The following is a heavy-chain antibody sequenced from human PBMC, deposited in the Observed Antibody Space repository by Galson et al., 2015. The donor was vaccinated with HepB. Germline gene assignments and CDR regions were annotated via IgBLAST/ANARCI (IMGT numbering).Heavy chain of an antibody. D-gene: IGHD6-13*01. Sequence: QSGAEVKKPGESLRISCKGSGYSFTSYWISWVRQMPGKGLEWMGRIDPSDSYTNYSPSFQGHVTISADKSISTAYLQWSSLKASDTAMYYCARPISGIAAAEYWYFDLWGRGTLVTVSS. CDR2: IDPSDSYT. J-gene: IGHJ2*01. V-gene: IGHV5-10-1*01. CDR1: GYSFTSYW. CDR3: ARPISGIAAAEYWYFDL.